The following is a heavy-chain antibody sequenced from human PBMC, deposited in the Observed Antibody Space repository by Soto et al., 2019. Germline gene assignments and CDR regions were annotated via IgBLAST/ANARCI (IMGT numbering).Heavy chain of an antibody. CDR3: TTEPGDSPDIDY. CDR2: IKSKTDGGTT. Sequence: EVQLVESGGGLVKPGGSLRLSCAASGFTFTNAWMSWVRQAPGKGLEWVGRIKSKTDGGTTDYAAPVKGRFTISRDDSKTPLYLQMNSLKTEDTAVYYCTTEPGDSPDIDYWGQGTLVTVSS. D-gene: IGHD4-17*01. CDR1: GFTFTNAW. V-gene: IGHV3-15*01. J-gene: IGHJ4*02.